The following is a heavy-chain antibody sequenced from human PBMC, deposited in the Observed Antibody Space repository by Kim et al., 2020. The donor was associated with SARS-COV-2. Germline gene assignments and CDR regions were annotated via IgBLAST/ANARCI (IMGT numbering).Heavy chain of an antibody. CDR2: GSEK. D-gene: IGHD7-27*01. V-gene: IGHV3-7*01. CDR3: ARGLGFDY. J-gene: IGHJ4*02. Sequence: GSEKSYVDSVKGRFTISRDNAKNSLYLQMNSLRAEDTAVYYCARGLGFDYWGQGTLVTVSS.